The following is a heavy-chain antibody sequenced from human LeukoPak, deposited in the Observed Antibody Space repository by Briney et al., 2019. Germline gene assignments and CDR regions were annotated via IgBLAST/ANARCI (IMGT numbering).Heavy chain of an antibody. CDR1: GGSFSGYY. V-gene: IGHV4-34*01. D-gene: IGHD2-8*01. J-gene: IGHJ4*02. Sequence: PSETLSLTCAVYGGSFSGYYWSWIRQPPGKGLEWIGEINHSGSTNYNPSLKSRVTMSVDTSKNQFSLKLSSVTAADTAVYYCARAVQYCTNGVCFRPYYFDYWGQGTLVTVSS. CDR3: ARAVQYCTNGVCFRPYYFDY. CDR2: INHSGST.